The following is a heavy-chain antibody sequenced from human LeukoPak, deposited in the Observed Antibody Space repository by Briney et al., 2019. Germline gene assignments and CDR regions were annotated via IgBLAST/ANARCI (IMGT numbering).Heavy chain of an antibody. Sequence: GASVKVSCKASGSTFTGYYMHWVRQAPGQGLEWMGWINPNSGGTNYAQKFQGRVTMTRDTSISTAYMELSRLRSDDTAVYCCARDLMGIYGGNGVGDYWGQGTLVTVSS. V-gene: IGHV1-2*02. CDR1: GSTFTGYY. CDR2: INPNSGGT. CDR3: ARDLMGIYGGNGVGDY. D-gene: IGHD4-23*01. J-gene: IGHJ4*02.